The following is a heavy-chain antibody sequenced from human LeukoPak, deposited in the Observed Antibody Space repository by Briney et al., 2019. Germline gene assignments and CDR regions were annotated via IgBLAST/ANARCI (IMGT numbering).Heavy chain of an antibody. D-gene: IGHD3-3*02. J-gene: IGHJ6*03. CDR1: VGSISPYY. CDR2: IYYSGST. V-gene: IGHV4-59*01. Sequence: PSETLSLTCTVSVGSISPYYWSWIRQPPGKGREWMGYIYYSGSTNYHPSLKSRGTISVDTSKNQFSLKLSPVTAADTAVYYCARAFYPGYYSYMAVWGKGTTVTVSS. CDR3: ARAFYPGYYSYMAV.